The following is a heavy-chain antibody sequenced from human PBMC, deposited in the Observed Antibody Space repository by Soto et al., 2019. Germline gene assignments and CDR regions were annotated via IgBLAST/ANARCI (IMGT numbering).Heavy chain of an antibody. V-gene: IGHV1-69*01. J-gene: IGHJ5*02. Sequence: QVQLVQSGAEVKKPWSSMKVSCKASGGTFNSYDINWVRQAPGQGLEWMGGIIPIVETPKYAQKFQGRVTIIADESTNTVYRALSILRSEDTAMYYCTRLSRPNYYDTSGCFKDNWVDPWGQGTLVTVSS. CDR2: IIPIVETP. CDR3: TRLSRPNYYDTSGCFKDNWVDP. CDR1: GGTFNSYD. D-gene: IGHD3-22*01.